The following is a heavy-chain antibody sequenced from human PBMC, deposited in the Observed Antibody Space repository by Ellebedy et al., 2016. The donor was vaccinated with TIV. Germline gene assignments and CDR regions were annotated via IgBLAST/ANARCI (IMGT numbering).Heavy chain of an antibody. CDR2: ISWDGGRT. CDR3: AKETTHSGFGS. J-gene: IGHJ4*02. D-gene: IGHD1-14*01. CDR1: GFTFGEYT. Sequence: GESLKISCAASGFTFGEYTMHWVRQAPGKGLEWVSLISWDGGRTYYADSVKGRFTISRDNSKNSLFLQMNSLRTEDTALYYCAKETTHSGFGSWGQGTLVTVSS. V-gene: IGHV3-43*01.